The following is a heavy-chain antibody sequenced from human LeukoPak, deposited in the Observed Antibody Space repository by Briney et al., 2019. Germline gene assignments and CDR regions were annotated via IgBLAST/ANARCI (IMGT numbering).Heavy chain of an antibody. Sequence: ASVKVSCKASGYSFDNYGFSWMRQAPGQGLEWMGWISTKNDKTNYAPKFQDRVTMTTDTSTSTAYMEPRNLRSDDTAVYYCARSALKYYSSGSYFWGQGTLVTVSS. V-gene: IGHV1-18*04. CDR3: ARSALKYYSSGSYF. D-gene: IGHD3-10*01. J-gene: IGHJ4*02. CDR2: ISTKNDKT. CDR1: GYSFDNYG.